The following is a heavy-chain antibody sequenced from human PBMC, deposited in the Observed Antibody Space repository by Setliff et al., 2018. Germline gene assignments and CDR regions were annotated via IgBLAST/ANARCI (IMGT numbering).Heavy chain of an antibody. V-gene: IGHV4-34*01. D-gene: IGHD2-21*02. CDR3: ARDLGHGGDSDY. Sequence: KPSETLSLTCAVYGGSFSGYYWSWIRQPPGKGLEWIGEINHSGSTNYNPSLKSRVTISVDTSKNQVSLKLNSVTATDTAVYYCARDLGHGGDSDYWGQGILVTVSS. CDR1: GGSFSGYY. CDR2: INHSGST. J-gene: IGHJ4*02.